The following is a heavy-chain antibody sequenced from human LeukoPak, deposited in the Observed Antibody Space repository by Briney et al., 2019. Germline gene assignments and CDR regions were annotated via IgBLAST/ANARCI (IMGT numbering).Heavy chain of an antibody. CDR2: MSPKSGKT. V-gene: IGHV1-8*02. D-gene: IGHD3-16*01. Sequence: ASVKVSCKASGYTFTSYDINWVRQASGQGLEWMGWMSPKSGKTGYAQEFQGRVTITRDTSISTAYMELSSLTSEDTAVYYCARTPPRGLIDYWGQGTLVTVSS. J-gene: IGHJ4*02. CDR1: GYTFTSYD. CDR3: ARTPPRGLIDY.